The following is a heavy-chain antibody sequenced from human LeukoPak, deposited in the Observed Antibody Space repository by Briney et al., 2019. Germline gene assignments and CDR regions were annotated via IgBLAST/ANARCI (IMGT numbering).Heavy chain of an antibody. CDR1: GYTLTGYY. J-gene: IGHJ5*02. Sequence: ASVKVSCEPSGYTLTGYYMHWVRPAPGQGLEWMGGINPNSGGTNYTQKSQGRVTMTRDTSISTAYMELSRLRSDDTAVYYCARVRYRGYSSGYNWFYPWGQGTRVTVSA. CDR2: INPNSGGT. CDR3: ARVRYRGYSSGYNWFYP. D-gene: IGHD6-19*01. V-gene: IGHV1-2*02.